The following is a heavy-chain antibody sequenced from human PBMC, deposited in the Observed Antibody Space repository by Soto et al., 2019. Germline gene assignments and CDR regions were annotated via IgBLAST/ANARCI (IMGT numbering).Heavy chain of an antibody. J-gene: IGHJ4*02. Sequence: QVQLQESGPRLVKPSETLSLTCSVYGSSFSNFYWSWIRQPAGKGLEWIGRIYTSGATSYNPSLKSRVTMSVDTSQTQMSLSVRSVTAADTAVYFCARGGIQLSYAFDYWGPGILVTVSS. CDR3: ARGGIQLSYAFDY. CDR2: IYTSGAT. D-gene: IGHD1-1*01. V-gene: IGHV4-4*07. CDR1: GSSFSNFY.